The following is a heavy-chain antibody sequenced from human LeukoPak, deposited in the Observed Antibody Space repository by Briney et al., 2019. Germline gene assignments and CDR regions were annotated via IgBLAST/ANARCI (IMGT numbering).Heavy chain of an antibody. CDR1: GFTFSSYA. Sequence: GGSLRLSCAVSGFTFSSYAMSWVRQAPGKGLEWVSAIDGTGGITYHTDSLRGRFIISRDNSKNTLYLQMNRLRAEDTAVYYCAKQLGYCSDGSCYFPYWGQGTLVTVSS. D-gene: IGHD2-15*01. CDR2: IDGTGGIT. J-gene: IGHJ4*02. V-gene: IGHV3-23*01. CDR3: AKQLGYCSDGSCYFPY.